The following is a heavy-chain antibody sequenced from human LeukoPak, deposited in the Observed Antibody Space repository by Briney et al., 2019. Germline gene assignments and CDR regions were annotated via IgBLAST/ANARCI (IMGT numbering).Heavy chain of an antibody. CDR3: ATGTYHAFDI. CDR1: GFTLSSYW. J-gene: IGHJ3*02. CDR2: LNSDGSST. V-gene: IGHV3-74*01. Sequence: PGGSLRLSCAASGFTLSSYWMHWVRQAPGNGLVWVSCLNSDGSSTRYADSVRGRFTISRDNAKNTLYLQMNSLRAEDTAVYYCATGTYHAFDIWGQGTMVTVAS.